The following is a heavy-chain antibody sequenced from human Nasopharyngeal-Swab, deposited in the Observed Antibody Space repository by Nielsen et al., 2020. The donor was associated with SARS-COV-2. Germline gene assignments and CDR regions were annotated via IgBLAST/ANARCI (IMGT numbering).Heavy chain of an antibody. D-gene: IGHD6-19*01. V-gene: IGHV3-53*01. CDR1: GFTVSSNY. CDR3: ARELYRQQWRLYNYYGMDV. J-gene: IGHJ6*02. Sequence: GGSLRLSCAASGFTVSSNYMSWVRQAPGKGLEWVPVIYSGGSTYYADSVKGGFTISRDNSKNTLYLHMNSLRAEDTAVYYCARELYRQQWRLYNYYGMDVWGQGTTVTVSS. CDR2: IYSGGST.